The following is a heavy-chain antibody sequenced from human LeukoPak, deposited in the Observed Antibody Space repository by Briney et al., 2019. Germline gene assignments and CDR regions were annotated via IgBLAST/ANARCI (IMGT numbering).Heavy chain of an antibody. V-gene: IGHV3-23*01. J-gene: IGHJ1*01. Sequence: PGGSLRLSCAASGFTFSSYAMSWFRQAPGKGLEWVSAISGSGGSTYYADSVKGRFTISRDNSKNTLYLQMNSLRAEDTAVYYCAKGDYGGNACQHWGQGTLVTVSS. D-gene: IGHD4-23*01. CDR2: ISGSGGST. CDR3: AKGDYGGNACQH. CDR1: GFTFSSYA.